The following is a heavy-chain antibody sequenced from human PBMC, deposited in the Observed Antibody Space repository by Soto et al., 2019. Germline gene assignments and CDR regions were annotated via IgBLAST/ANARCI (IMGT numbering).Heavy chain of an antibody. CDR3: ARVQVILTGSSYWYFDL. D-gene: IGHD3-9*01. V-gene: IGHV4-61*01. Sequence: SETLSLTCTVSGGSVSSGSYYWSWLRQPPGKGLEWIGYIYYSGSTNYNPSLKSRVTISVDTSKNQFSLKLSSVTAADTAVYYCARVQVILTGSSYWYFDLWGRGTLVTVSS. CDR2: IYYSGST. CDR1: GGSVSSGSYY. J-gene: IGHJ2*01.